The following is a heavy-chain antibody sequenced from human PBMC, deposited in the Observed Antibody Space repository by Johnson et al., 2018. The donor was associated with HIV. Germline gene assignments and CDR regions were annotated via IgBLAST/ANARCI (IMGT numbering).Heavy chain of an antibody. J-gene: IGHJ3*02. Sequence: QVQLVESGGGVVQPGRSLRLSCEASGFSFTKYAMHWVRQAPGKGLEWVAVISYDGSNKYYADSVKGRFTISRDNAKKSLYLQMNSLRAEDTALYCCTRDTFAHRATVTESAFDIWGQGTMVTVSS. CDR3: TRDTFAHRATVTESAFDI. CDR2: ISYDGSNK. D-gene: IGHD4-11*01. V-gene: IGHV3-30-3*01. CDR1: GFSFTKYA.